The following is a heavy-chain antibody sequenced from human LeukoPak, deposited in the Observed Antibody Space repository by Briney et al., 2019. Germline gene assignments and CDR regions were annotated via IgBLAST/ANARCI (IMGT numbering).Heavy chain of an antibody. CDR3: ARGAEMATGGAYFDY. D-gene: IGHD5-24*01. CDR2: INHSGST. CDR1: GGSFSGYY. J-gene: IGHJ4*02. V-gene: IGHV4-34*01. Sequence: PSETLSLTCAVYGGSFSGYYWSWIRQPPGKGLEWIGEINHSGSTNYNPSLKSQVTISVDTSKNQFSLKLSSVTAADTAVYYCARGAEMATGGAYFDYWGQGTLVTVSS.